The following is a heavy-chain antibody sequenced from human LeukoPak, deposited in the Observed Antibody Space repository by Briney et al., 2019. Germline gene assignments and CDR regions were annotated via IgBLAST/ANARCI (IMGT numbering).Heavy chain of an antibody. CDR3: ARHDVVPLVRRGFDD. J-gene: IGHJ4*02. D-gene: IGHD3-10*02. V-gene: IGHV4-59*08. CDR2: IYSSGNGEST. Sequence: SETLSLTCTVSGASVATYYWSWIRQPPGKGLEWIAYIYSSGNGESTMYNPSLKGRVTISVDMSKNQFSLRLSFVTAADTAVYYCARHDVVPLVRRGFDDWGQGTLVTVSS. CDR1: GASVATYY.